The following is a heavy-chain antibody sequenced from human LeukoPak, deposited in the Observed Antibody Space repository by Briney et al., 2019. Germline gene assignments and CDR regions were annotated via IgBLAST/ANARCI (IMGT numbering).Heavy chain of an antibody. CDR1: GFTFSSYS. V-gene: IGHV3-21*01. CDR3: AREAWGYGRAFDI. Sequence: GGSLRLSCAASGFTFSSYSMNWVRQAPGKGLEWVSSISSSSSYIYYADSVKGRFTISRDNAKNSLYLQMNSLRAEDTAVYYCAREAWGYGRAFDIWGQRTMVTVSS. CDR2: ISSSSSYI. J-gene: IGHJ3*02. D-gene: IGHD3-16*01.